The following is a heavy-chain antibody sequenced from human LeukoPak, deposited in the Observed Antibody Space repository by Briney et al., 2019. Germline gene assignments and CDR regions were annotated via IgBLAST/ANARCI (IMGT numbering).Heavy chain of an antibody. CDR1: GFTFSSYS. CDR2: ISSASTYI. Sequence: GESLRLSCAASGFTFSSYSMNWIRQAPGKGLEWVSSISSASTYIYYADSVKGRFTISRDNAKNSLYLQMNSLRAEDTAMYYCARLVWDTTMADGDIDSWGQGTLLIVSS. CDR3: ARLVWDTTMADGDIDS. D-gene: IGHD5-18*01. V-gene: IGHV3-21*01. J-gene: IGHJ4*02.